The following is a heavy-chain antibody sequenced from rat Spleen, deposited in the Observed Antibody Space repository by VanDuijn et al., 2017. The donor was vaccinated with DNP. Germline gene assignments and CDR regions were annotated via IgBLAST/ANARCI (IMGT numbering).Heavy chain of an antibody. CDR3: VRPHYYYGSYPHY. V-gene: IGHV5-22*01. J-gene: IGHJ2*01. CDR1: GFTFNDFY. CDR2: IRYAGDNK. Sequence: EVQLVESGGGLVQPGRSLKLSCVASGFTFNDFYMAWVRQTPQKGLEWVASIRYAGDNKEYGDSGKGRFTISRDNAKSTLYLQMNSLRSEDTATYHCVRPHYYYGSYPHYWGQGVMVTVSS. D-gene: IGHD1-12*02.